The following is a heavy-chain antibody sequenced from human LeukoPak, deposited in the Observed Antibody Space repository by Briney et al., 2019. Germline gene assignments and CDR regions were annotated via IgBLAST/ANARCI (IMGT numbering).Heavy chain of an antibody. V-gene: IGHV3-23*01. Sequence: GGSLRLSCAASGLTFSSHAMSWVRQAPGKGLEWVSGISASGGSTYYADSVKGRFTIARDNSKNTLYLQMNNLRAEDTAVYYCAKGYYESSGYTFDYWGQGTLVTVSS. CDR1: GLTFSSHA. J-gene: IGHJ4*02. CDR3: AKGYYESSGYTFDY. CDR2: ISASGGST. D-gene: IGHD3-22*01.